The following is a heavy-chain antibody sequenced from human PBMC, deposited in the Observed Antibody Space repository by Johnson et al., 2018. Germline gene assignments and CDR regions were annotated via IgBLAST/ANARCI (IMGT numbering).Heavy chain of an antibody. J-gene: IGHJ6*02. CDR2: IIPIFGTA. CDR3: ARGVGFGSSWEGV. V-gene: IGHV1-69*01. D-gene: IGHD6-6*01. CDR1: GGTFSSYA. Sequence: VQLVESGAEVKKPGSSVKVSCKASGGTFSSYAISWVRQAPGQGLEWMGGIIPIFGTADYAQKFQGRVTITADESTGPADMELSSLRSGDTGVYYWARGVGFGSSWEGVWGQGTTVTVSS.